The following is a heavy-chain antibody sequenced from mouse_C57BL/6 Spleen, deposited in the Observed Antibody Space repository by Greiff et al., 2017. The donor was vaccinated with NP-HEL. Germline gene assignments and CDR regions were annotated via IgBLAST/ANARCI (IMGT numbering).Heavy chain of an antibody. J-gene: IGHJ2*01. CDR1: GYTFTSYW. Sequence: QVQLQQPGAELVKPGASVKLSCKASGYTFTSYWMHWVKQRPGQGLEWIGMIHPNSGSTNYNEKFKSKATLTVDKSSSTAYMQLSSLTSEDSAVYYCARSGGTTVFDYWGQGTTRTVSS. V-gene: IGHV1-64*01. CDR3: ARSGGTTVFDY. CDR2: IHPNSGST. D-gene: IGHD1-1*01.